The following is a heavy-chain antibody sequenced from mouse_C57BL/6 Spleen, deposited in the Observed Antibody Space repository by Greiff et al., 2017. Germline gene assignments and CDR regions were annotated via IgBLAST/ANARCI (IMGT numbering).Heavy chain of an antibody. CDR1: GYTFTSYD. CDR3: ARETHYYGSSHYAMDY. D-gene: IGHD1-1*01. Sequence: QVQLQQSGPELVKPGASVKLSCKASGYTFTSYDINWVKQRPGQGLEWIGWIYPRDGSTKYNEKFKGKATLTVDTSSSTAYMELHSLTSEDSAVYFCARETHYYGSSHYAMDYWGQGTSVTVSS. V-gene: IGHV1-85*01. CDR2: IYPRDGST. J-gene: IGHJ4*01.